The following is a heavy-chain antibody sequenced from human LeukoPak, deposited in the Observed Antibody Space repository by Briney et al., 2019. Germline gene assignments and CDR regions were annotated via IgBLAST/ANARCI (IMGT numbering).Heavy chain of an antibody. Sequence: SETLSLTCTVSGGSIGSYYWSWIRQPAGKGLEWIGRIYTSGSTNYNPSLKSRVTMSVDTSKKQLSLRLSSVTAADTAVYYCASIAGANLHAFDMWGQGTMVTVSS. D-gene: IGHD1-26*01. CDR3: ASIAGANLHAFDM. CDR1: GGSIGSYY. CDR2: IYTSGST. V-gene: IGHV4-4*07. J-gene: IGHJ3*02.